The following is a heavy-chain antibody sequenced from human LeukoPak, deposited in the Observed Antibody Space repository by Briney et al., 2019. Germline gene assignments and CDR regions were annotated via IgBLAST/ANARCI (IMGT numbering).Heavy chain of an antibody. V-gene: IGHV3-21*01. D-gene: IGHD3-22*01. J-gene: IGHJ4*02. Sequence: GGSLRLSCAASGFTFSSYSMNWVRQAPGKGLEWVSSISSSSYIYYADSVKGRFTISRDNAKNSLYLQMNSLRAEDTAVYYCARDKGYYDSSGYYYGGFDYWGQGTLVTVSS. CDR3: ARDKGYYDSSGYYYGGFDY. CDR1: GFTFSSYS. CDR2: ISSSSYI.